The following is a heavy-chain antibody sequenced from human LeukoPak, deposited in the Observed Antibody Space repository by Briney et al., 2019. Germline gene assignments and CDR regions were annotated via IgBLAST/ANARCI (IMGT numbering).Heavy chain of an antibody. V-gene: IGHV3-23*05. J-gene: IGHJ4*02. CDR1: GFTFSGVA. Sequence: TGGSLRLSCAASGFTFSGVAMNWVRQAPGKGLEWVSSITTTGSSTYYSDSVKGRFTISRDNSKNMLHLQMNSLRIEDTAVYFCARGWQCPGYWGQGTLVTVSS. D-gene: IGHD6-19*01. CDR2: ITTTGSST. CDR3: ARGWQCPGY.